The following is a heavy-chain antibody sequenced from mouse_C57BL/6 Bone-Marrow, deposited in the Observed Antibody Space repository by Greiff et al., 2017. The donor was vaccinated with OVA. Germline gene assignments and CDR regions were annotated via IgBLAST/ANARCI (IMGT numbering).Heavy chain of an antibody. D-gene: IGHD1-1*01. Sequence: QVQLKQPGAELVKPGASVKLSYKASGYTFTSYWMQWVKQRPGQGLEWIGEIDPSDSYTNYNQKFKGKATLTVDTSSSTAYMQLSSLTSEDSAVYYCARSDYGSSYWYFDVWGTGTTVTVSS. J-gene: IGHJ1*03. CDR1: GYTFTSYW. V-gene: IGHV1-50*01. CDR2: IDPSDSYT. CDR3: ARSDYGSSYWYFDV.